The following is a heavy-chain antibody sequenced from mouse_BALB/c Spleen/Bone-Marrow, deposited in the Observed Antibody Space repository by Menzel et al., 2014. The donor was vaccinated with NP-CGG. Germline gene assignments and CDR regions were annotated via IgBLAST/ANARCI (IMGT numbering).Heavy chain of an antibody. V-gene: IGHV1S22*01. CDR1: GYTFTSYW. CDR2: IYPGSGST. Sequence: LQQSGSELVRPGASVKLSCKASGYTFTSYWMHWVKQRHGQGLEWIGNIYPGSGSTNYDEKFKSKGTLTVDTSSSTAYMHHSSLTAEDSAVYYCTRGDSNYWYFDVWGAETTVTVNS. D-gene: IGHD2-5*01. CDR3: TRGDSNYWYFDV. J-gene: IGHJ1*01.